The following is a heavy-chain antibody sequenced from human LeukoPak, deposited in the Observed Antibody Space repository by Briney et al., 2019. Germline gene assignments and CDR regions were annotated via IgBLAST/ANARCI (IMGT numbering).Heavy chain of an antibody. J-gene: IGHJ4*02. CDR3: ASRYYDTLTGYCDY. Sequence: TGGSLRLSCAASGFTFNNYGMHWVRQAPGKGLEWVAVISYDGSNKYYADSVEGRFTISRDNSKNTLYLQMNSLRAEDTAVYYCASRYYDTLTGYCDYWGQGTLVTVSS. V-gene: IGHV3-30*12. CDR1: GFTFNNYG. D-gene: IGHD3-9*01. CDR2: ISYDGSNK.